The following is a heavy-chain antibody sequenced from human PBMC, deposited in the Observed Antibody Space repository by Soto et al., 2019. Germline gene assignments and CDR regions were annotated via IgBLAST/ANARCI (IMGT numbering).Heavy chain of an antibody. CDR2: ISYDGSNK. J-gene: IGHJ4*02. V-gene: IGHV3-30*18. CDR1: GFPLSSIG. CDR3: AKATYYYDSSGYYLY. Sequence: QVQLVESGGGGVKPGSSLSLSFAASGFPLSSIGMHWVGQLPGRGLGWGAVISYDGSNKYYAASVKGRFTISRDNSKNTLYLQMNSLRAEDTAVYYCAKATYYYDSSGYYLYWGQGTLVTVSS. D-gene: IGHD3-22*01.